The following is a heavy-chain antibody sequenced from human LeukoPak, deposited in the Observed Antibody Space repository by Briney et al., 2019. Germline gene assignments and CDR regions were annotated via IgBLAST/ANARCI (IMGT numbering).Heavy chain of an antibody. CDR2: ITNNGGRT. D-gene: IGHD1-14*01. Sequence: GGSLRLSCAASGFTFSSYGMLWVRQAPGKGLEYVSAITNNGGRTYYADSVKGRFTISRDNSKNTLYLQMGSLRVEDMAVYYCARASSTGPPDYWGQGTLVTVSS. V-gene: IGHV3-64*02. J-gene: IGHJ4*02. CDR3: ARASSTGPPDY. CDR1: GFTFSSYG.